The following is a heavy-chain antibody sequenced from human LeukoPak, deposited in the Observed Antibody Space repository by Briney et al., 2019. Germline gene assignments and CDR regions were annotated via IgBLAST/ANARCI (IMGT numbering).Heavy chain of an antibody. J-gene: IGHJ4*02. D-gene: IGHD3-10*01. CDR2: TSSDLNVK. V-gene: IGHV3-30-3*01. CDR1: GFTFRNYV. Sequence: GGSLRLSCATSGFTFRNYVIHWVRQAPGKGLEWVAVTSSDLNVKLYADSVKGRFTISRDNSRSTLYLQMNSLRPEDTAIYYCAREGYYGSGSPPSLYFDYWGQGTLVTVSS. CDR3: AREGYYGSGSPPSLYFDY.